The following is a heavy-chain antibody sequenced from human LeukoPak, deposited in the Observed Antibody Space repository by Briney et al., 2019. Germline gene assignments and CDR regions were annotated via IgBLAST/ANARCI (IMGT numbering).Heavy chain of an antibody. Sequence: ASVTVSCKASGYTFTSYGISWVRQAPGQGLEWMGWISAYNGNTNYAQKLQGRVTMTTDTSTSTAYMELRSLRSDDTAVYDCAREFGRIAVAGTPEYYFDYWGQGTLVTVSS. D-gene: IGHD6-19*01. CDR1: GYTFTSYG. V-gene: IGHV1-18*01. CDR2: ISAYNGNT. J-gene: IGHJ4*02. CDR3: AREFGRIAVAGTPEYYFDY.